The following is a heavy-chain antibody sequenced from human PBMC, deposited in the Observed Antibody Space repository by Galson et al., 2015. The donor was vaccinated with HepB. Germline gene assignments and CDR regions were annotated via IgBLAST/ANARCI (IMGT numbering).Heavy chain of an antibody. J-gene: IGHJ5*02. CDR2: INAGNGNT. CDR1: GYTFTSYA. D-gene: IGHD4-17*01. V-gene: IGHV1-3*01. CDR3: ARGGGTTVTTKSVYNWFDP. Sequence: SVKVSCKASGYTFTSYAMHCVRQAPGQRLEWMGWINAGNGNTKYSQKFQGRVTITRDTSASTAYMELSSLRSEDTAVYYCARGGGTTVTTKSVYNWFDPWGQGTLVTVSS.